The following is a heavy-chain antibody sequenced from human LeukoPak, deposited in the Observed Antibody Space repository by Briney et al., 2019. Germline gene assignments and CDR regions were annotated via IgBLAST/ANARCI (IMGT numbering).Heavy chain of an antibody. CDR1: GGSISSSSYY. CDR3: ARQRPTYCSSTSCRTDYYYYYMDV. V-gene: IGHV4-39*01. CDR2: IYYSGST. D-gene: IGHD2-2*01. J-gene: IGHJ6*03. Sequence: SETLSLTCTVSGGSISSSSYYWGWIRQPPGKGLEWIGSIYYSGSTNYNPSLKSRVTISVDTSKNQFSLKLSSVTAADTAVYYCARQRPTYCSSTSCRTDYYYYYMDVWGKGTTVTISS.